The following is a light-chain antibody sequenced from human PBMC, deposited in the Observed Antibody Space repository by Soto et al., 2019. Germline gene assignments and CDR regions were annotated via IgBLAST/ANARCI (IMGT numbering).Light chain of an antibody. V-gene: IGLV2-14*03. CDR1: SSDVGDYSY. CDR3: SSYSTTSTLGL. Sequence: QSVLTQPASVSGSPGQSITISCTGTSSDVGDYSYVSWYQQHPGKAPKLIIYGVRDRPSGVSDRFSGSKSGNTASLTISGLQAEDEADYYCSSYSTTSTLGLFGGGTQLTVL. J-gene: IGLJ2*01. CDR2: GVR.